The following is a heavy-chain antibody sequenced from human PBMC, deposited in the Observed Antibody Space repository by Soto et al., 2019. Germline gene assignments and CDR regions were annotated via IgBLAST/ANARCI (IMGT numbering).Heavy chain of an antibody. D-gene: IGHD5-18*01. V-gene: IGHV3-48*03. Sequence: GGSLRLSCAASGFTFSSYEMNWVRQAPGKGLEWVSYISSSGSTIYYADSVKGRFTISRDNAKNSLYLQMNSLRAEDTAVYYCAREGLVVGYSYGFDSWGQGTLVTVSS. CDR1: GFTFSSYE. CDR2: ISSSGSTI. CDR3: AREGLVVGYSYGFDS. J-gene: IGHJ5*01.